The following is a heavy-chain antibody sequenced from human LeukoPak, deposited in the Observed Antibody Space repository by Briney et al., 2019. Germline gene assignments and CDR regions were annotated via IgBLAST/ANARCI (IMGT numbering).Heavy chain of an antibody. Sequence: GGSLTLSCAASGFTFSDYWMHWVRQAPGKGLEWVSGITGSGGSTYYADSVKGRFTISRDNSKNTLYLQMNSLRPEDTALYYCVKDRRNPYRPEGPFDPWGQGTLVTVSS. D-gene: IGHD1-14*01. CDR2: ITGSGGST. J-gene: IGHJ5*02. V-gene: IGHV3-23*01. CDR3: VKDRRNPYRPEGPFDP. CDR1: GFTFSDYW.